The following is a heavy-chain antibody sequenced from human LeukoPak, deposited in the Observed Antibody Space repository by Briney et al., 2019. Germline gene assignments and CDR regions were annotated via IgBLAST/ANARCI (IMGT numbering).Heavy chain of an antibody. Sequence: SETLSLTCTVSGGSISSGSYYWSWIRQPAGKGLEWIGRIHTSGSTNYNPSLKSRVTISVDTSKNQFSLKLSSVTAADTAVYYCAREPITMVRGVIRYGMDVWGQGTTVTVSS. CDR1: GGSISSGSYY. V-gene: IGHV4-61*02. CDR2: IHTSGST. J-gene: IGHJ6*02. D-gene: IGHD3-10*01. CDR3: AREPITMVRGVIRYGMDV.